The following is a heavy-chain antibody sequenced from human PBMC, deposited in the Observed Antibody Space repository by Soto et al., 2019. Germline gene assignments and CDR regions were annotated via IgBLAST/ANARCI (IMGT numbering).Heavy chain of an antibody. CDR3: AKGESYYYYYYMDV. CDR1: GFTFSSYA. V-gene: IGHV3-23*01. Sequence: TGGSLRLCCAASGFTFSSYAMSWVRQAPGKGLEWVSAISGSGGSTYYADSVKGRFTISRDNSKNTLYLQMNSLRAEDTAVYYSAKGESYYYYYYMDVWGKGTTVTVSS. CDR2: ISGSGGST. J-gene: IGHJ6*03. D-gene: IGHD2-21*01.